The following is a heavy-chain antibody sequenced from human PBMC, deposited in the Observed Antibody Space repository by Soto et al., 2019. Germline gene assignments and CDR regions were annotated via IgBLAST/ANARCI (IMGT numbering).Heavy chain of an antibody. D-gene: IGHD3-10*01. V-gene: IGHV3-9*01. Sequence: EVQLVESGGGLVQPGRSLRLSCAASGFSFEDYAMHWVRQAPGKGLAWVSGIAWNSDIIGYADSVKGRFTISRDNGKNSLDLQMNSLRPEDTALYYCAKDHYGSAIYGMDVWGQGTTVTVSS. J-gene: IGHJ6*02. CDR2: IAWNSDII. CDR1: GFSFEDYA. CDR3: AKDHYGSAIYGMDV.